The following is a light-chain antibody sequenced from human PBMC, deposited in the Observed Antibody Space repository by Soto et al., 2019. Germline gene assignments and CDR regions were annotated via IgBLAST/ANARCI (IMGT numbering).Light chain of an antibody. Sequence: DIVMTQSPDSLAVSLGERATINCESSQSDLYSSNKTNYLAWYQQKPGQPPKLLIYWASTRESGVPDRFSGSGSGTDFSLSISSLQAEDVAVYYCQHYYSTPRTFGGGTKVEIK. CDR2: WAS. CDR3: QHYYSTPRT. V-gene: IGKV4-1*01. CDR1: QSDLYSSNKTNY. J-gene: IGKJ4*01.